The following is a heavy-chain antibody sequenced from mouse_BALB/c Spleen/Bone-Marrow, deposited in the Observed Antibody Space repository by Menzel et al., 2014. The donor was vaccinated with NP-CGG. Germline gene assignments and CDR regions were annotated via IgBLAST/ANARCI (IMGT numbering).Heavy chain of an antibody. CDR2: IWSGGNT. D-gene: IGHD1-1*01. J-gene: IGHJ4*01. CDR3: ARKLRFYAMDY. CDR1: GFSLTTYG. V-gene: IGHV2-2*01. Sequence: QVQLKQSGPGLVQPSQSLSITCTVSGFSLTTYGVHWVRQSPGKGMEWLGAIWSGGNTDYNAAFISRLSISKDNSKSXVFFEMNSLQAYDTAIYYCARKLRFYAMDYWGQGTSVTVPS.